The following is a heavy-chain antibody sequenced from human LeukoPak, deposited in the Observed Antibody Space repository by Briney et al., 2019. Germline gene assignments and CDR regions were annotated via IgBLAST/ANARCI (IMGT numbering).Heavy chain of an antibody. CDR1: GYTFTSYA. V-gene: IGHV1-3*01. CDR3: ARVLWSYYDTPEYFQH. D-gene: IGHD3-22*01. J-gene: IGHJ1*01. Sequence: GASVKVSCKASGYTFTSYAMHWVRQAPGQRLEWMGWINAGNGNTKYSQKLQGRVTMSTDTSTSTAYMELRSLRSDDTAVYYCARVLWSYYDTPEYFQHWGQGTLVTVSS. CDR2: INAGNGNT.